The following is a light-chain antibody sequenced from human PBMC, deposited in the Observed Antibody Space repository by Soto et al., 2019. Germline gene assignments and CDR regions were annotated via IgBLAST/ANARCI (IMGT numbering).Light chain of an antibody. J-gene: IGLJ2*01. CDR2: EDN. CDR1: SGSIASNY. CDR3: QSYHSGNVV. Sequence: NFMLTQPHSVSESPGKTVTISCTRSSGSIASNYVQWYQQRPGSAPTPLIYEDNERPSGFPDRFSGSIDSSSNSASLTISGLKTDDEADYYCQSYHSGNVVFGGGTKLTVL. V-gene: IGLV6-57*04.